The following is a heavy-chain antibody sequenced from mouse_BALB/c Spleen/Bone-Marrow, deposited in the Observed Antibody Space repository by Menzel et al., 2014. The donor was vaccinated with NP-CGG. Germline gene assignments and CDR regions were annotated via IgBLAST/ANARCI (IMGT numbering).Heavy chain of an antibody. J-gene: IGHJ3*01. CDR2: IDPANGNT. Sequence: VQLQQSGAELVKPGASVKLSCTASGFNIKDTYMHWVKQRPEQGLERIGRIDPANGNTKYDPEFQGKATITADTSSNTAYLQLSSLTSEDTAVYYCARNGNYGAWFAYWGQGTLVTVSA. D-gene: IGHD2-1*01. V-gene: IGHV14-3*02. CDR3: ARNGNYGAWFAY. CDR1: GFNIKDTY.